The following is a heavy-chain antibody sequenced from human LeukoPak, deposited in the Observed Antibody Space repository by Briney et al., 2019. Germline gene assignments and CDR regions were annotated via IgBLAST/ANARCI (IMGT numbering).Heavy chain of an antibody. J-gene: IGHJ6*02. CDR3: ARDLRYFGLYYYGMDV. V-gene: IGHV1-3*01. CDR2: INAGNGNT. D-gene: IGHD3-9*01. Sequence: ASVKVSCKASGYTFTSYAMHWVRQAPGQRLEWMGWINAGNGNTKYSQKFQGRVTITRDTSASTAYMELSSLRSEDTAVYYYARDLRYFGLYYYGMDVWGQGTTVTVSS. CDR1: GYTFTSYA.